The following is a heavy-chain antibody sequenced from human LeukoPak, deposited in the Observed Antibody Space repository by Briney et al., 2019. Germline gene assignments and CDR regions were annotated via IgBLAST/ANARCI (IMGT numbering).Heavy chain of an antibody. J-gene: IGHJ4*02. CDR1: GFTLSTYS. CDR3: ARDQYYGSGTYYNSSKGYFDY. V-gene: IGHV3-48*04. Sequence: GGSLRLSCAASGFTLSTYSMNWVRQAPGNGLEWVSYIRSSSSNIYHADSVKGRFTISSDNAKNSLHLQMNSLRSEDTAVYYCARDQYYGSGTYYNSSKGYFDYWGQGTLVTVSS. D-gene: IGHD3-10*01. CDR2: IRSSSSNI.